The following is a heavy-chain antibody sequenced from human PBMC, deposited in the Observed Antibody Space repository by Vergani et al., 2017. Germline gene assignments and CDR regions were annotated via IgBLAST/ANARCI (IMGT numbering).Heavy chain of an antibody. J-gene: IGHJ3*02. CDR2: ISNSGNTI. Sequence: QVQLVESGGGLVKPGGSLRLSCAASGCSFSDHYMTWIRPAPGKGLEWVSYISNSGNTIEYADSVKGRFSIARDNAKSSLFLQMDSLRAEDTAVYYCARDHRDYNNYPGTFDIWGQGSMVTVSS. V-gene: IGHV3-11*01. D-gene: IGHD5-24*01. CDR3: ARDHRDYNNYPGTFDI. CDR1: GCSFSDHY.